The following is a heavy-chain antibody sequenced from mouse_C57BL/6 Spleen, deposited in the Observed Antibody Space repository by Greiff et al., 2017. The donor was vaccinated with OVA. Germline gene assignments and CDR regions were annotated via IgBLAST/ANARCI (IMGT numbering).Heavy chain of an antibody. J-gene: IGHJ2*01. Sequence: EVQLQESGPGLVKPSQSLSLTCSVTGYSITSGYYWNWIRQFPGNKLEWMGYISYDGSNNYNPSLKNRISITRDTSKNQFFLKLNSVTTEDTATYYCAREVDYSGVDYWGQGTTLTVSS. CDR1: GYSITSGYY. CDR3: AREVDYSGVDY. V-gene: IGHV3-6*01. CDR2: ISYDGSN. D-gene: IGHD2-12*01.